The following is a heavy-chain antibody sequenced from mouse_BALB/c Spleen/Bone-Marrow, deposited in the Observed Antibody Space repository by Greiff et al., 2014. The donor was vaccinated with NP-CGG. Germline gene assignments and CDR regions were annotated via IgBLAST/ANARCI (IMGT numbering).Heavy chain of an antibody. V-gene: IGHV1-82*01. CDR2: IYPGDGNT. Sequence: QVQLQQSGPELVKPGASVKISCKASGYAFSSSWMNWVKQRPGQGLEWIGRIYPGDGNTNYNGKFKGKATLTADKSSTTAYMQLSSQTSVDSAVYFCALYDYDGLSWFAYWGQGTLVTVSA. J-gene: IGHJ3*01. D-gene: IGHD2-4*01. CDR3: ALYDYDGLSWFAY. CDR1: GYAFSSSW.